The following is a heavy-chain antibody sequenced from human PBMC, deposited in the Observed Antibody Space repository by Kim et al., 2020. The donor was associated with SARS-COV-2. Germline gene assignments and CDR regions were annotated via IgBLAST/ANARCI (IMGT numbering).Heavy chain of an antibody. CDR2: IYYSGST. J-gene: IGHJ4*02. V-gene: IGHV4-31*03. D-gene: IGHD3-10*01. CDR1: GGSISSGGYY. CDR3: ARAEKESYYPYYFDY. Sequence: SETLSLTCTVSGGSISSGGYYWSWIRQHPGKGLEWIGYIYYSGSTYYNPSLKSRVTISVDTSKNQFSLKLSSVTAADTAVYYCARAEKESYYPYYFDYWGQGNLVTVSS.